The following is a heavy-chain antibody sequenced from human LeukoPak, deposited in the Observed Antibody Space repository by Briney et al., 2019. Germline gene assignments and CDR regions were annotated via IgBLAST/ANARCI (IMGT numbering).Heavy chain of an antibody. J-gene: IGHJ4*02. V-gene: IGHV3-7*01. D-gene: IGHD3-3*01. CDR2: MDQDGKEK. Sequence: PGGSLRLSFAASGFIFSNSWMSWFRQVPGKGLEWVANMDQDGKEKNYVASVKGRFTISRDNTKNSLFLQMNSLTAEDTAVYYCAKNLHYDSHDFWGRGALVTVSS. CDR1: GFIFSNSW. CDR3: AKNLHYDSHDF.